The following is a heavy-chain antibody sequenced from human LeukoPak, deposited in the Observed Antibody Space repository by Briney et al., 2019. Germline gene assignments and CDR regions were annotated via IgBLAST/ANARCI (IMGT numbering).Heavy chain of an antibody. V-gene: IGHV1-2*06. CDR1: GYTFTGYY. D-gene: IGHD6-19*01. J-gene: IGHJ4*02. CDR3: ARGPSEWSGWYYFDY. Sequence: ASVKVSCKASGYTFTGYYIHWVRQAPGQGLEWMGRINPNSGGADYAQKFQGRVSMTRDTSISTAYMELSSLRSDDTAVYYCARGPSEWSGWYYFDYWGQGTLVTVSS. CDR2: INPNSGGA.